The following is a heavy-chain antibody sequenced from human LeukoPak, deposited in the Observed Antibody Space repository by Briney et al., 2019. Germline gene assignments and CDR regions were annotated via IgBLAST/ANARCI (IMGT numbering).Heavy chain of an antibody. CDR2: INPNSGGT. CDR3: ARDRPYYSGYDYSISYYYYGMDV. Sequence: ASVKVSCKASGYTFTGYYMHWVRQAPGQGLEWMGWINPNSGGTNYAQKFQGRVTMTRDTSISTAYMELRSLRSDDTAVYYCARDRPYYSGYDYSISYYYYGMDVWGQGTTVTVSS. CDR1: GYTFTGYY. D-gene: IGHD5-12*01. J-gene: IGHJ6*02. V-gene: IGHV1-2*02.